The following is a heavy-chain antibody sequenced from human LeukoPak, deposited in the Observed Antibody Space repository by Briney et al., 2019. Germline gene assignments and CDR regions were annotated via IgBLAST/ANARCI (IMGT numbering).Heavy chain of an antibody. CDR3: TRGEGYFDY. V-gene: IGHV1-69*02. J-gene: IGHJ4*02. Sequence: SVKVSCKASGGTFSSYTISWVRQAPGQGLEWMGRIIPILGIANYAQKFQGRVTITADKSTSTAYMELSSLGSEDPAVYYCTRGEGYFDYWGQGTLVTVPS. D-gene: IGHD2-21*01. CDR2: IIPILGIA. CDR1: GGTFSSYT.